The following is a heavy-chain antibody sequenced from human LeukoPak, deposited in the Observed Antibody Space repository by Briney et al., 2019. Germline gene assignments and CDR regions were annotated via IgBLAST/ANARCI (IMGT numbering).Heavy chain of an antibody. D-gene: IGHD5-18*01. CDR3: ARPIDTAMGGY. J-gene: IGHJ4*02. Sequence: PGGSLRLSCAASGFTFSSYSMNWVRQAPGKWLEWVSSISTSSSYIYYADSVKGRFTISRDNAKNSLYLQMNSLRAEDTAVYYCARPIDTAMGGYWGQGTLVTASS. V-gene: IGHV3-21*01. CDR1: GFTFSSYS. CDR2: ISTSSSYI.